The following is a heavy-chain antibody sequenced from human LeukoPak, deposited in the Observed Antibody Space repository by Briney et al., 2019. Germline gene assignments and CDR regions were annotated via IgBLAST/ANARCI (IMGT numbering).Heavy chain of an antibody. CDR1: GFTFRSYA. V-gene: IGHV3-23*01. CDR3: ARGYCTNGVCYGYYYYYMDV. D-gene: IGHD2-8*01. J-gene: IGHJ6*03. CDR2: ISDSAGGT. Sequence: GGSLRLSCAASGFTFRSYAMSWVRQAPGKGLEWVSAISDSAGGTYYADSVKGRFSISRDNAKNSLYLQMNSLRAEDTAVYYCARGYCTNGVCYGYYYYYMDVWGKGTTVTVSS.